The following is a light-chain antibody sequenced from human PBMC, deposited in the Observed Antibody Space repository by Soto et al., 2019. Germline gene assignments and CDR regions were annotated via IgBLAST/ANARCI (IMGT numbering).Light chain of an antibody. CDR1: RGISSY. CDR2: SAS. J-gene: IGKJ2*03. CDR3: QQYNAYYS. Sequence: DIQVTQSPPTLSAYLLDIVTITCRASRGISSYLAWYQQKPGKAPKLLVYSASTLQSGVPSRFSGSGSGPDFTLTISSLQTEDFATYYCQQYNAYYSFGQGTKVDIK. V-gene: IGKV1-9*01.